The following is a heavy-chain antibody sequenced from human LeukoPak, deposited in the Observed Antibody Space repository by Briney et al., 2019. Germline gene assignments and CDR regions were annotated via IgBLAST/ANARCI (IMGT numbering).Heavy chain of an antibody. CDR3: ACRLDFWSGYPGASYMDV. J-gene: IGHJ6*03. V-gene: IGHV4-30-2*02. D-gene: IGHD3-3*01. CDR2: IYHGGST. CDR1: GGSISSGGYS. Sequence: SETLSLTCAVSGGSISSGGYSWSWIRQPPGKGLEWIGYIYHGGSTYYNPSLKSRVTISVDTSKNQFSLKLSSVTAADTAVYYCACRLDFWSGYPGASYMDVWGKGTTVTVSS.